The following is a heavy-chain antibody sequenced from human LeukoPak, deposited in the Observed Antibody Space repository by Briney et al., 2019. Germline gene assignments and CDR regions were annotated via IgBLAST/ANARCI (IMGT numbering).Heavy chain of an antibody. Sequence: PGGSLRLSCAPSGFTLSSYGMSWVRQAPGKGLEWVSAISGIGGGTYYADSVKGLFTISRDNSKNTLYLQMNSLRAEDTAVYYCARRSGIAVAGGFDYWGQGTLVTVSS. CDR1: GFTLSSYG. CDR3: ARRSGIAVAGGFDY. CDR2: ISGIGGGT. J-gene: IGHJ4*02. D-gene: IGHD6-19*01. V-gene: IGHV3-23*01.